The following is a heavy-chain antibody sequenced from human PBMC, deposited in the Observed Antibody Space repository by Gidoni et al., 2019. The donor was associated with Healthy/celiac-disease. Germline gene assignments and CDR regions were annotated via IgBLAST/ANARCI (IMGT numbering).Heavy chain of an antibody. D-gene: IGHD3-10*01. Sequence: EVQLVESGGGLVQPGGSLRLSCAPSGFTSSSAWMSWVRQAPGKGLEWVANIKQDGSEKYYVDSVKGRFTISRDNAKNSLYLQMNSLRAEDTAVYYCARQKVLLWFGELLYEAPFDYWGQGTLVTVSS. V-gene: IGHV3-7*01. CDR3: ARQKVLLWFGELLYEAPFDY. J-gene: IGHJ4*02. CDR1: GFTSSSAW. CDR2: IKQDGSEK.